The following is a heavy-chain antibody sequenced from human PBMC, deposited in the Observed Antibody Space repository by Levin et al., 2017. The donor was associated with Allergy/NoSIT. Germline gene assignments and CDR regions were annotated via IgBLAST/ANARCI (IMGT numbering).Heavy chain of an antibody. D-gene: IGHD6-13*01. CDR1: GYTFTSYD. Sequence: ASVKVSCKASGYTFTSYDINWVRQATGQGLEWMGWMNPNSGNTGYAQKFQGRVTMTRNTSISTAYMELSSLRSEDTAVYYCASESGEDSSSWYFYTGDYYYGMDVWGQGTTVTVSS. V-gene: IGHV1-8*01. J-gene: IGHJ6*02. CDR2: MNPNSGNT. CDR3: ASESGEDSSSWYFYTGDYYYGMDV.